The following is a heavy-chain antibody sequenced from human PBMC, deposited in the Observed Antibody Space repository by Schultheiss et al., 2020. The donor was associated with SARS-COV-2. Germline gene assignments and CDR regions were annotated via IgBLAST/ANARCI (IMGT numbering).Heavy chain of an antibody. CDR2: INHSGRT. CDR1: GGSFSGHY. V-gene: IGHV4-34*01. D-gene: IGHD3-3*02. CDR3: ASSPLIALTATRVDY. J-gene: IGHJ4*02. Sequence: SETLSLTCAVFGGSFSGHYWSWIRQSPGKGLDWIGEINHSGRTNYNPSLKSRVTISVDTSKDQFSLKLSSVTAADTAVYYCASSPLIALTATRVDYWGQGSLVTVAS.